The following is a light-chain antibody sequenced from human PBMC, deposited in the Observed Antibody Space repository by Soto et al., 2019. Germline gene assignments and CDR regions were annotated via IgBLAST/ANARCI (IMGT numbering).Light chain of an antibody. CDR1: SSDLGGYDY. CDR2: DVS. CDR3: SSYTSSSTHWV. V-gene: IGLV2-14*01. Sequence: QSVLTQPASVSGSPGQSITISCTGTSSDLGGYDYVSWYQQHPGKAPELMIYDVSNRPSGVSNRFSGSKSGNTASLTISGLQAEDESDYYCSSYTSSSTHWVFGGGTKLTVL. J-gene: IGLJ3*02.